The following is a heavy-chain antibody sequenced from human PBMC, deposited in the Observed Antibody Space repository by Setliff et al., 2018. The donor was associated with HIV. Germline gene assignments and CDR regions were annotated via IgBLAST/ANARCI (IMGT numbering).Heavy chain of an antibody. CDR2: VYSDGRA. CDR1: GSSISGSYY. V-gene: IGHV4-38-2*01. D-gene: IGHD4-17*01. CDR3: ARGGPTVAYAVDV. Sequence: SETLSLTCAVSGSSISGSYYWAWIRQPPGKGLEWIANVYSDGRANYNPSLKGRVTISLDTSRTHFSLKVDSVTAADTAIYFCARGGPTVAYAVDVWGQGTTVTVSS. J-gene: IGHJ6*02.